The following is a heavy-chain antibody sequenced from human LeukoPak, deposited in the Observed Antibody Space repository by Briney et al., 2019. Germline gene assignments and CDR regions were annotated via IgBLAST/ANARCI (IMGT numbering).Heavy chain of an antibody. Sequence: ASVRVSCKASGYTFTGYYMHWVRQAPGQGLEWMGWINPNSGGTNYAQKFQGWVTMTRDTSISTAYMELSRLRSDDTAVYYCARAVGSLYDDYVPDHLSYYYGMDVWGQGTTVTVSS. CDR2: INPNSGGT. CDR1: GYTFTGYY. J-gene: IGHJ6*02. CDR3: ARAVGSLYDDYVPDHLSYYYGMDV. V-gene: IGHV1-2*04. D-gene: IGHD3-16*01.